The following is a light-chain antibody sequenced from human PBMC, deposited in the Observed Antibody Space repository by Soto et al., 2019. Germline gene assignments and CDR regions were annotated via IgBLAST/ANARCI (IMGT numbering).Light chain of an antibody. CDR2: GAS. CDR3: QQYGSSPPWT. V-gene: IGKV3-20*01. Sequence: EIVLTQSPGTLSLSPGERATLSCRSSQSVSSSYLAWYRQKPGQAPRLLIYGASSRATGIPDRFSGSGSGTDFTLTISRLEPEEFAVYYCQQYGSSPPWTFGQGTKVDIK. J-gene: IGKJ1*01. CDR1: QSVSSSY.